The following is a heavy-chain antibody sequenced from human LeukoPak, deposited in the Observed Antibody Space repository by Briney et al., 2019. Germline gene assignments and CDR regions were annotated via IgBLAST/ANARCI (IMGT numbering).Heavy chain of an antibody. D-gene: IGHD3-22*01. CDR1: GFTFSNSA. J-gene: IGHJ4*02. Sequence: GGSLRLSCAASGFTFSNSAMSWVRQAPGKGLEWVSVISASGGSTYYADSVKGRFTISRDNSKNTLYLQMNSLRAEDTAVYYCAKGSGYSYPLDYWGQGTLVTVSS. CDR2: ISASGGST. V-gene: IGHV3-23*01. CDR3: AKGSGYSYPLDY.